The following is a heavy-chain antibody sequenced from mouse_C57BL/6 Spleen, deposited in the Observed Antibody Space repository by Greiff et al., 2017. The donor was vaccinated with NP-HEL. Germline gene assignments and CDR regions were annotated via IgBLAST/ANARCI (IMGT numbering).Heavy chain of an antibody. D-gene: IGHD1-1*01. Sequence: QQSGPELVKPGASVKISCKASGYAFSSSWMNWVKQRPGKGLEWIGRIYPGDGDTNYNGKFKGKATLTADKSSSTAYMQLSSLTSEDSAVYFCATNPYYYGSSYGYFDVWGTGTTVTVSS. CDR1: GYAFSSSW. CDR3: ATNPYYYGSSYGYFDV. V-gene: IGHV1-82*01. CDR2: IYPGDGDT. J-gene: IGHJ1*03.